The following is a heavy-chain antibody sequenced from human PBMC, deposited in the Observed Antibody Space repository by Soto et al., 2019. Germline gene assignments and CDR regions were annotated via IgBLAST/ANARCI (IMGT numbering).Heavy chain of an antibody. CDR3: ARSQGSSTSLEIYYYYYYGMDV. CDR2: IIPTSDTT. Sequence: QVQLVQSGAEVKKPGSSVKVSCKASGGTFSSYAISWLRQAPGQGLEWMGGIIPTSDTTTYAQKFQGRVTITADESTSTACMELRSLRSEDTAVYYCARSQGSSTSLEIYYYYYYGMDVWGQGTTVTVSS. CDR1: GGTFSSYA. V-gene: IGHV1-69*01. D-gene: IGHD2-2*01. J-gene: IGHJ6*02.